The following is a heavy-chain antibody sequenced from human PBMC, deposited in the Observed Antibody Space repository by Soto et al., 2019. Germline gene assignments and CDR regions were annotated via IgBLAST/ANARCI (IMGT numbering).Heavy chain of an antibody. J-gene: IGHJ4*02. D-gene: IGHD1-26*01. CDR3: ASYSGSYYGFDY. Sequence: ASVKVSCKASGGTFSSYAISWVRQAPGQGLEWMGGIIPIFGTANYAQKFQGRVTITADESTSTAYMELSSLRSEDTAVYYCASYSGSYYGFDYWGQGTLVTVSS. CDR1: GGTFSSYA. CDR2: IIPIFGTA. V-gene: IGHV1-69*13.